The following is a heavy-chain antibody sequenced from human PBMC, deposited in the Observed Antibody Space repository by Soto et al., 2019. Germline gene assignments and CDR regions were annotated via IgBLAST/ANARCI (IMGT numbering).Heavy chain of an antibody. CDR3: ARSSTCGGDCLDWFDP. J-gene: IGHJ5*02. V-gene: IGHV1-69*02. CDR1: GGTFSSYT. D-gene: IGHD2-21*02. CDR2: IIPILGIA. Sequence: QVHLVRSGAEVKKPGSSVKVSCKASGGTFSSYTISWVRQAPGQGLEWMGRIIPILGIANYAQKFQGRVTITADKSTSTAYMELSSLRSEDTAVYYCARSSTCGGDCLDWFDPWGQGTLVTVSS.